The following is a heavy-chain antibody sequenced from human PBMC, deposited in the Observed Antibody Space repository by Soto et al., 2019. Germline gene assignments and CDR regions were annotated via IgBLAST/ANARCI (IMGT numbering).Heavy chain of an antibody. V-gene: IGHV5-51*01. CDR3: ARQGYCSSTACYGFDY. CDR1: GYSVTNYL. D-gene: IGHD2-2*01. Sequence: GQSLKISCTGSGYSVTNYLIGCVRPMPGKGLEWMGIIYPGDSNTRYSPSFQGQVTISADKSISTAYLQWSSLKASDTAMYYCARQGYCSSTACYGFDYWGQGTLVTVSS. J-gene: IGHJ4*02. CDR2: IYPGDSNT.